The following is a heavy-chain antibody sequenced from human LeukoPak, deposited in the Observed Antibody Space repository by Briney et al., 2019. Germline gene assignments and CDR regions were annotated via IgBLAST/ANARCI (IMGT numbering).Heavy chain of an antibody. J-gene: IGHJ4*02. CDR1: GGSFSGYY. D-gene: IGHD2-2*02. V-gene: IGHV4-34*01. Sequence: SETLSLTCAVYGGSFSGYYWSWIRQPPGKGLEWIGEINHSGSTNYNPSPKSRVTISVDTSKNQFSLKLSSVTAADTAVYYCARGGRVVVPAAIKQQFDYWGQGTLVTVSS. CDR2: INHSGST. CDR3: ARGGRVVVPAAIKQQFDY.